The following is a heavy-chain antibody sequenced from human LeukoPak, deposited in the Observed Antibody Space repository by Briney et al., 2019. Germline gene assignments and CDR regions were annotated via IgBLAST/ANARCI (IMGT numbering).Heavy chain of an antibody. J-gene: IGHJ6*02. CDR1: GGSISSGGYY. CDR2: VYGSGTT. Sequence: SQTLSLTCSVSGGSISSGGYYWSWIRQPPGKGLEWIGYVYGSGTTYYNPSLRSRVTISVDTSKNQFSLKLSSVTAADTAVYYCAREFSSTSCCGKYGMDVWGQGTTVTVSS. V-gene: IGHV4-30-2*01. D-gene: IGHD2-2*01. CDR3: AREFSSTSCCGKYGMDV.